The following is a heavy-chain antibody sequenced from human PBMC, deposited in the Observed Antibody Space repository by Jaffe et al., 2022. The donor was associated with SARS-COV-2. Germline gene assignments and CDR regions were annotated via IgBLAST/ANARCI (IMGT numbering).Heavy chain of an antibody. Sequence: QLQLQESGSGLVKPSQTLSLTCAVSGGSISSGGYSWSWIRQPPGKGLEWIGYIYHSGSTYYNPSLKSRVTISVDRSKNQFSLKLSSVTAADTAVYYCAREIYYGERGFFDYWGQGTLVTVSS. CDR3: AREIYYGERGFFDY. CDR2: IYHSGST. V-gene: IGHV4-30-2*01. D-gene: IGHD4-17*01. J-gene: IGHJ4*02. CDR1: GGSISSGGYS.